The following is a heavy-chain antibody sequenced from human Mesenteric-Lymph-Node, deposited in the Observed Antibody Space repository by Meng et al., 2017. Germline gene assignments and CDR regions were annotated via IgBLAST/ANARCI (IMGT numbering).Heavy chain of an antibody. Sequence: QVMRQESGPGLVNPSQTLSLYCAMFGDIVSSNSDGWHWIRPYPSRGLEWLGRRYYRSKWYHEYAVSVKSRIPIRPDTPKNQFSLQLNSMTPVDTAVYYCARGINGGCGDWGQGTLVTVSS. CDR1: GDIVSSNSDG. CDR3: ARGINGGCGD. J-gene: IGHJ4*02. D-gene: IGHD4-23*01. CDR2: RYYRSKWYH. V-gene: IGHV6-1*01.